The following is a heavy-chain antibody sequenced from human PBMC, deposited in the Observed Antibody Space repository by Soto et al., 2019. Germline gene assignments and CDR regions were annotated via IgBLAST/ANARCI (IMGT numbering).Heavy chain of an antibody. CDR3: ARSNYGDYGAQPDH. Sequence: QVQLQESGPGLVKPAQTLSLTCTVSGASINDGAYYWNWVRQHPEKGLEWIGYIRYSGNTYYNPSLKIRVIRSLDTCKNQFSLMRSSVTAADTAIYYCARSNYGDYGAQPDHWGQGTPVTVSS. J-gene: IGHJ4*02. CDR2: IRYSGNT. D-gene: IGHD4-17*01. V-gene: IGHV4-31*03. CDR1: GASINDGAYY.